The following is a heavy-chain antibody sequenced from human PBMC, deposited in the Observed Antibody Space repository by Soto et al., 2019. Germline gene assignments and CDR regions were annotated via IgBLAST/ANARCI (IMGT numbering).Heavy chain of an antibody. Sequence: EVQLVESGGALVQPGGSLRLSCATSGFTFSNYWMHWVRQAPGKGPVWVSRINEDESNTNYADSVKGRFTISRDNAKNTLYLQMNSLRAEDTAVYYCARGLFLDYWGQGTRVTVSS. J-gene: IGHJ4*02. V-gene: IGHV3-74*01. D-gene: IGHD3-3*01. CDR1: GFTFSNYW. CDR3: ARGLFLDY. CDR2: INEDESNT.